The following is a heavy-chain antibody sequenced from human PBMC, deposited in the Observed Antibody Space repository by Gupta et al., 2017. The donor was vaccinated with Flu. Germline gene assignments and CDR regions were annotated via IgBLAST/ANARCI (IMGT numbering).Heavy chain of an antibody. CDR3: ARRRGRGSGYSSVGWCDP. CDR2: INHSGST. V-gene: IGHV4-34*01. D-gene: IGHD3-3*01. Sequence: YWSWIRQAPGKGLEWIGEINHSGSTNYNPSLKSRVTRSVDTSKNQFSLKLSSVTAADTAVYYCARRRGRGSGYSSVGWCDPWGQGTLVTVSS. CDR1: Y. J-gene: IGHJ5*02.